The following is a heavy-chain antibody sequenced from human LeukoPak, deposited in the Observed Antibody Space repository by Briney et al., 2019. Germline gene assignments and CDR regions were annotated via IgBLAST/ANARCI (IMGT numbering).Heavy chain of an antibody. D-gene: IGHD3-22*01. J-gene: IGHJ4*02. Sequence: PGGSLRLSCAASGFTFDDYAMHWVRQAPGKGLEWVSAITWNSDDKVYAGSVRGRFTVSRDNAKSSLYLQMNNLRPEDTALYYCAKGGPYYDYPTDYWGRGTLVTVSS. CDR3: AKGGPYYDYPTDY. CDR2: ITWNSDDK. V-gene: IGHV3-9*01. CDR1: GFTFDDYA.